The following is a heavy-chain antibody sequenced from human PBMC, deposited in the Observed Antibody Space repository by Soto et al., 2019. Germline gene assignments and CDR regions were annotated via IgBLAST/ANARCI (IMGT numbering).Heavy chain of an antibody. CDR2: IYYSGST. CDR1: GGSISSSSYY. D-gene: IGHD3-3*01. Sequence: SETLSLTCTVSGGSISSSSYYWGWIRQPPGKGLEWIGSIYYSGSTYYNPSLKSRVTISVDTSKNQFSLKLSSVTAADTAVYYCARVPVSRTILEWLLYPYYFDYWGQGTLVTVSS. CDR3: ARVPVSRTILEWLLYPYYFDY. J-gene: IGHJ4*02. V-gene: IGHV4-39*01.